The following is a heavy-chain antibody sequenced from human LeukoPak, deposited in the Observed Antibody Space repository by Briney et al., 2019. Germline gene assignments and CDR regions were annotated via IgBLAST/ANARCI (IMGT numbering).Heavy chain of an antibody. J-gene: IGHJ4*02. CDR2: ISSSGSTI. Sequence: PGGSLRLSCAASGFTFSSYEMNWVRQAPGKGLEWVSYISSSGSTIYYADSVKGRSTISRDNAKNSLYLQMNSLRAEDTAVYYCARSPYVWGSYRPYYFDYWGQGTLVTVSS. CDR3: ARSPYVWGSYRPYYFDY. V-gene: IGHV3-48*03. CDR1: GFTFSSYE. D-gene: IGHD3-16*02.